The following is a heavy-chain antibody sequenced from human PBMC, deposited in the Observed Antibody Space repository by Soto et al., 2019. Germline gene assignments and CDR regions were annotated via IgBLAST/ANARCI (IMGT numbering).Heavy chain of an antibody. CDR2: ISGSGGST. V-gene: IGHV3-23*01. CDR1: GFTFSSYA. CDR3: VKGVIFGVGRTYYYYGMDV. D-gene: IGHD3-3*01. Sequence: PGGSLRLSCAASGFTFSSYAMSWVRQAPGKGLEWVSAISGSGGSTYYADSVKGRFTISRDNSKNTLYLQMNSLRAEDTAVYYFVKGVIFGVGRTYYYYGMDVWGQGTTVTVSS. J-gene: IGHJ6*02.